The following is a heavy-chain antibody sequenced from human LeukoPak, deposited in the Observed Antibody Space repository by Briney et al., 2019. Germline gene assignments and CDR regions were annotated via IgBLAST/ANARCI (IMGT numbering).Heavy chain of an antibody. Sequence: SETLSLTCTVSVGSISSNNYYWGWIRQPPGKGLEWIGSIYYSGSSYYNPSLKSRVTISVDTSKNQFSLKLSSVTAADTAVYYCARQFYYYYYMDVWGKGTTVTVSS. CDR3: ARQFYYYYYMDV. CDR1: VGSISSNNYY. V-gene: IGHV4-39*01. CDR2: IYYSGSS. J-gene: IGHJ6*03.